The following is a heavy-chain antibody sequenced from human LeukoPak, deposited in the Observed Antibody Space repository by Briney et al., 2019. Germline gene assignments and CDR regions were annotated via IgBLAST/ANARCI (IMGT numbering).Heavy chain of an antibody. CDR2: IKQDGSEI. J-gene: IGHJ4*02. D-gene: IGHD6-19*01. V-gene: IGHV3-7*03. CDR1: GFTFSGHW. Sequence: GGSLRLSCAASGFTFSGHWMSWVRQAPGKGPEGGANIKQDGSEIYYVDSVKGRFTISRDNAKNPLYLQMNSLRAEDTAVYYCARDPRGITVMADYFDYWGQGTLVTVSS. CDR3: ARDPRGITVMADYFDY.